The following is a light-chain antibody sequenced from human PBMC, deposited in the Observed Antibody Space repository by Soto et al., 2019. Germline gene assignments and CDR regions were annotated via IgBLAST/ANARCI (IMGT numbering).Light chain of an antibody. CDR3: QQYNTYPWT. J-gene: IGKJ1*01. CDR1: QSISNW. V-gene: IGKV1-5*03. Sequence: DTQMTQSPSTLSASVGDTVTITCRASQSISNWLAWYQQRPGKAPNLLIYKASSLEGGVPSRFSGSGSGTDFTLTISSLQPDDFATYYCQQYNTYPWTFGQGTRVE. CDR2: KAS.